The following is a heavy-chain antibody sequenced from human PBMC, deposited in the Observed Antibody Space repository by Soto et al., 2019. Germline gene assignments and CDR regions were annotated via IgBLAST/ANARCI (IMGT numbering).Heavy chain of an antibody. CDR2: IYYSGST. V-gene: IGHV4-59*01. CDR1: GGSISSYY. CDR3: ARSLRWSNFDY. Sequence: SETLSLTCTVSGGSISSYYWSWIRQPPGKGLEWIGYIYYSGSTNYNPSLKSRVTISVDTSKNQFSLKLSSVTAADTAVYYCARSLRWSNFDYWGQGTLVTVSS. J-gene: IGHJ4*02. D-gene: IGHD4-17*01.